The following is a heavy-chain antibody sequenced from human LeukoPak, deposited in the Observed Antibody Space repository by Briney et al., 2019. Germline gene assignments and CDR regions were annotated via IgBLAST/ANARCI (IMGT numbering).Heavy chain of an antibody. J-gene: IGHJ6*03. CDR1: GGSISSNIYY. Sequence: PSETLSLTCTVSGGSISSNIYYWGWIRQPPGKGLEWIGSIHYSGNTYYNPSLKSRVTISVDTSKNQFSLQLNSVTPEDTAVYYCARGRYTMVRGVVGRDTDYYYYSYMDVWGKGTTVTISS. V-gene: IGHV4-39*01. CDR3: ARGRYTMVRGVVGRDTDYYYYSYMDV. D-gene: IGHD3-10*01. CDR2: IHYSGNT.